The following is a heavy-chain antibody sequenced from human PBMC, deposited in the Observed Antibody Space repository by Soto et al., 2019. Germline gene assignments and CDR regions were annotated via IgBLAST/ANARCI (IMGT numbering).Heavy chain of an antibody. Sequence: SETLSLTCTVSGGSISSSSYYWGWIRQPPGKGLEWIGSIYYSGSTYYNPSLKSRVTISVDTSKNQFSLKLSSVTAADTAVYYCAKERKSYYLLWSPYNNWFDPWGQGTLVTVSS. CDR3: AKERKSYYLLWSPYNNWFDP. D-gene: IGHD3-10*01. CDR1: GGSISSSSYY. V-gene: IGHV4-39*02. CDR2: IYYSGST. J-gene: IGHJ5*02.